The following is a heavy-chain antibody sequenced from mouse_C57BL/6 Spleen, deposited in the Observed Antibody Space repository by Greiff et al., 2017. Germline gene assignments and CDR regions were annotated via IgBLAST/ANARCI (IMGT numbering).Heavy chain of an antibody. CDR1: GYTFTSYW. J-gene: IGHJ3*01. CDR2: IYPSDSET. V-gene: IGHV1-61*01. Sequence: QVQLQQPGAELVRPGSSVKLSCKASGYTFTSYWMDWVKQRPGQGLEWIGNIYPSDSETHYNQKFKDKVTLTVDKSSSTAYMQLSSLTSEDSAVYYCARTLTTVVATRAYWGQGTLVTVSA. CDR3: ARTLTTVVATRAY. D-gene: IGHD1-1*01.